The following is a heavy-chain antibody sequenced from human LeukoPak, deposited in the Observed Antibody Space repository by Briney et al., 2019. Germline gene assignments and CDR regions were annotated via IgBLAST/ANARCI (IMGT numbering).Heavy chain of an antibody. CDR1: GYTFTGYY. CDR2: INPNSGGT. J-gene: IGHJ6*03. V-gene: IGHV1-2*02. Sequence: GASVKVSCKASGYTFTGYYMHWVRQAPGQGLEWMGWINPNSGGTNYAQKFQGRVTMTRDTSISTAYMELSSLRSEDTAVYYCAVEYYYGSGIWEIRMDVWGKGTTVTISS. D-gene: IGHD3-10*01. CDR3: AVEYYYGSGIWEIRMDV.